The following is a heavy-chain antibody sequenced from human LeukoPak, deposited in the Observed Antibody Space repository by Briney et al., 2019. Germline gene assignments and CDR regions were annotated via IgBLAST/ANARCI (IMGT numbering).Heavy chain of an antibody. V-gene: IGHV3-11*01. D-gene: IGHD2-2*01. J-gene: IGHJ4*02. CDR3: ARGRPAAMGVDY. CDR1: GFTFSSYA. CDR2: ISSSGSTI. Sequence: GGSQRLSCAASGFTFSSYAMSWIRQAPGKGLEWVSYISSSGSTIYYADSVKGRFTISRDNAKNSLYLQMNSLRAEDTAVYYCARGRPAAMGVDYWGQGTLVTVSS.